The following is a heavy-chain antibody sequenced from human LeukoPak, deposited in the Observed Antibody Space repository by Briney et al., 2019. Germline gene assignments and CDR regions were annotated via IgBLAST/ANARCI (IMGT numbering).Heavy chain of an antibody. J-gene: IGHJ4*02. D-gene: IGHD2-15*01. V-gene: IGHV3-21*01. CDR2: ISSSSSYI. CDR1: GFTFSSYS. Sequence: KTGGSLRLSCAASGFTFSSYSMNRVRQAPGKGLEWVSSISSSSSYIYYADSVKGRFTISRDNAKSSLYLQMNSLRAEDTAVYYCARKRSGEFDYWGQGTLVTVSS. CDR3: ARKRSGEFDY.